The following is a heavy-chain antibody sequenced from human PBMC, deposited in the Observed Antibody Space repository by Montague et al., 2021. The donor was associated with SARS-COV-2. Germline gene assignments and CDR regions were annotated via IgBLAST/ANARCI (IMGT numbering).Heavy chain of an antibody. CDR1: GGSISSSSCY. V-gene: IGHV4-39*01. CDR2: IYYSGST. CDR3: ARAFTDRLRYYGMDV. Sequence: SETLSLTCTVSGGSISSSSCYWGWIRQPPGKGLEWIGSIYYSGSTYYNPSLKSRVTISVDTSKNQFSLKLSSVTAAGTAVYYCARAFTDRLRYYGMDVWGQGTTVTVSS. J-gene: IGHJ6*02. D-gene: IGHD2-2*01.